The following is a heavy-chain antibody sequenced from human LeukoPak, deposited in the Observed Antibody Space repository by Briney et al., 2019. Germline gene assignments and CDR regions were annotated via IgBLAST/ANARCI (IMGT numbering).Heavy chain of an antibody. CDR1: GFTFSDYY. J-gene: IGHJ4*02. D-gene: IGHD3-10*01. V-gene: IGHV3-11*04. Sequence: GGSLRLSCAASGFTFSDYYMSWIRQAPGKGLVWVSYISGSGSTIYYADSVKGRFTISRDNAKDSLYPQMNSLRAEDTAVYYCARDRSYYGSGSAYDYWGQGTLVTVSS. CDR3: ARDRSYYGSGSAYDY. CDR2: ISGSGSTI.